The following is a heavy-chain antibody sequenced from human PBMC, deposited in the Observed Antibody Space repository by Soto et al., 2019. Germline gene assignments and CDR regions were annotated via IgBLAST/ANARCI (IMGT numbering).Heavy chain of an antibody. CDR2: FHHSGSM. CDR1: GGSISSGGYY. V-gene: IGHV4-31*03. Sequence: QVQLQESGPGLVKPSQTLSLTCTVSGGSISSGGYYWSWIRQHPGKGLEWIGYFHHSGSMYYSPSLKSRVSISGETSKNQFSLKVSSVTAADTAVYHCARLRGDYGDYVFDYWGQGTLVTVSS. CDR3: ARLRGDYGDYVFDY. D-gene: IGHD4-17*01. J-gene: IGHJ4*02.